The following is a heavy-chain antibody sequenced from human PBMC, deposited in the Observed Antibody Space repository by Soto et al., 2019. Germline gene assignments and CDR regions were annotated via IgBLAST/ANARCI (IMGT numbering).Heavy chain of an antibody. J-gene: IGHJ4*02. CDR2: ISGSGGST. V-gene: IGHV3-23*01. D-gene: IGHD2-2*01. Sequence: GGSLRLSCAASGFTFSSYAMSWVRQAPGKGLEWVSAISGSGGSTYYADSVKGRFTISRDNSKNTLYLKMNSLSAEDTAVYYCAKPLGYCSSTSCYSADYWGQGTLVTVSS. CDR3: AKPLGYCSSTSCYSADY. CDR1: GFTFSSYA.